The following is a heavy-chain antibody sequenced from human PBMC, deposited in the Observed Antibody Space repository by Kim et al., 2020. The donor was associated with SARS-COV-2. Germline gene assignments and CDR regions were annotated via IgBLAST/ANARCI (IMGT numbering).Heavy chain of an antibody. D-gene: IGHD2-15*01. CDR3: AKDLKAVVSTRLDS. CDR2: ISNDGNNK. V-gene: IGHV3-30*18. CDR1: GFIFSSFA. Sequence: GGSLRLSCAASGFIFSSFAMHWVRQAPGKGLEWVAVISNDGNNKYNANSVKGRFTISRDNSKNTLYLQMNSLRGEDTAVYYCAKDLKAVVSTRLDSWGQGILVTVSS. J-gene: IGHJ4*02.